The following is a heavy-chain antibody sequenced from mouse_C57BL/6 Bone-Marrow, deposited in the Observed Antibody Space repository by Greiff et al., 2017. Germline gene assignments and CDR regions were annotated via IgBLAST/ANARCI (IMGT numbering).Heavy chain of an antibody. V-gene: IGHV1-19*01. D-gene: IGHD1-1*01. CDR2: INPYNGGT. CDR3: ARIELLRYFFDY. Sequence: EVQLQQSGPVLVKPGASVKMSCKASGYTFTDYYMNWVKQSHGKSLEWIGVINPYNGGTSYNQKFKGKATLTVYKSSSTAYMELNSLTSEDSAVYYCARIELLRYFFDYWGQGTTLTVSS. J-gene: IGHJ2*01. CDR1: GYTFTDYY.